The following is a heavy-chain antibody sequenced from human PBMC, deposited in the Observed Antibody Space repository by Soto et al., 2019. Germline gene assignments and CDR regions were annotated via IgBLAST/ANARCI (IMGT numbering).Heavy chain of an antibody. J-gene: IGHJ6*02. CDR3: AREGSSGFGMDV. D-gene: IGHD6-25*01. Sequence: QVQLQQSGPGLVKPSETRSLTCTVSGGSIRSYYWSWIRQPAGKALEWIGRIYTSGTTNYNPSLKSRVPILLDTSKNQFSLDLSSVTDADTAVYYCAREGSSGFGMDVWGQGTTVTVSS. V-gene: IGHV4-4*07. CDR2: IYTSGTT. CDR1: GGSIRSYY.